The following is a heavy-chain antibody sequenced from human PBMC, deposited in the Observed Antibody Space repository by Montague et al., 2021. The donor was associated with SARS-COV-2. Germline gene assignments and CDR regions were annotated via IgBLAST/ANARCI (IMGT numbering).Heavy chain of an antibody. CDR2: IDWDDDK. Sequence: PALVKPTQSPTLTCTFSGFSLSTSGMCVSRIRQPPGKALEWLALIDWDDDKYYSTSLKTRLTISKDTSKSQVVLTMTNMDPVDTATYYCARIRDYDILTGSYSGFDYWGQGTLVTVSS. CDR3: ARIRDYDILTGSYSGFDY. D-gene: IGHD3-9*01. CDR1: GFSLSTSGMC. V-gene: IGHV2-70*01. J-gene: IGHJ4*02.